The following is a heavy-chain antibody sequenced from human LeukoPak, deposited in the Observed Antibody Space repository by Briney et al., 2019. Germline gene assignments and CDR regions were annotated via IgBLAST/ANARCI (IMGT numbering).Heavy chain of an antibody. J-gene: IGHJ6*02. CDR3: ARVSAAGSFYYFYGLDI. CDR1: GGSISSLSYY. V-gene: IGHV4-39*07. CDR2: IYYSGST. Sequence: SETLSLTCSVSGGSISSLSYYWGWIRQPPGKGLEWIGSIYYSGSTYYNPSLKSRVTISVDTSKNQFSLKLSSVTAADTAVYYCARVSAAGSFYYFYGLDIWGQGTTVTVSS. D-gene: IGHD6-13*01.